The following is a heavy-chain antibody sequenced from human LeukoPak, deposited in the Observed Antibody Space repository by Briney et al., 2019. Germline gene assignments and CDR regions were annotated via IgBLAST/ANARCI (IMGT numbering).Heavy chain of an antibody. CDR2: ISYDGSNK. CDR1: GFTFSSYS. CDR3: ARGPGGGYYYDSSGYHYFDY. J-gene: IGHJ4*02. D-gene: IGHD3-22*01. V-gene: IGHV3-30*03. Sequence: GGSLRLSCAASGFTFSSYSMNWVRQAPGKGLEWVAVISYDGSNKYYADSVKGRFTISRDNSKNTLYLQMNSLRAEDTAVYYCARGPGGGYYYDSSGYHYFDYWGQGTLVTVSS.